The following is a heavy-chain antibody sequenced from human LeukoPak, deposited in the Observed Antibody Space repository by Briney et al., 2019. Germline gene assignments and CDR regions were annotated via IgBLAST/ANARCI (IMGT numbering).Heavy chain of an antibody. CDR2: ISGSGGST. V-gene: IGHV3-23*01. Sequence: GGSLRLSCAASGFTFSSYAMSWVRQAPGKGLEWVSAISGSGGSTYYADSVKGRFTVSRDNAKNTLYLQMNGLRAEDTAVYYCAKILTDFDYWGQGTLVTVSS. J-gene: IGHJ4*02. CDR3: AKILTDFDY. CDR1: GFTFSSYA.